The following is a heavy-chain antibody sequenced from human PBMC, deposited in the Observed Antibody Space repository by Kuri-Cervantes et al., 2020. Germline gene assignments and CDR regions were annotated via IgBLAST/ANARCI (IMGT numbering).Heavy chain of an antibody. CDR3: VAGVVGEINWFDP. D-gene: IGHD1-26*01. CDR1: GYTFTSYG. Sequence: SVKVSRKPSGYTFTSYGISWVRQAPGQGLEWMGGIIPIFGTANYAQKFQGRVTITADESTSTAYMELSSLRSEDTAVYYCVAGVVGEINWFDPWGQGTLVTVSS. J-gene: IGHJ5*02. CDR2: IIPIFGTA. V-gene: IGHV1-69*13.